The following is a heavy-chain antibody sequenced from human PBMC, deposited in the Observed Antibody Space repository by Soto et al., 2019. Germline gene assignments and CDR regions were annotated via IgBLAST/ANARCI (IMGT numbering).Heavy chain of an antibody. D-gene: IGHD5-12*01. Sequence: SETLSLTCTVSGGSISSGGYYWSWIRQHPGKGLEWIGYIYYSGSTYYNPSLKSRVTISVDTSKNQFSLKLSSVTAADTAVYYCARYSGYDYLNWFDPWGQGTLVTVSS. V-gene: IGHV4-31*03. CDR1: GGSISSGGYY. CDR2: IYYSGST. CDR3: ARYSGYDYLNWFDP. J-gene: IGHJ5*02.